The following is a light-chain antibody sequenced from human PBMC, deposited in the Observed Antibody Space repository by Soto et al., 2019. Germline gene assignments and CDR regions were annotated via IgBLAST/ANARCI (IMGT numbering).Light chain of an antibody. Sequence: QSVLTQPPSVSGTPGQRVTISCTGSSSNIGAGYDVHWYQQLPGTAPKLLIYGNSNRPSGAPDRFSGSKSGTSASLAITGRQAEDEADYYCQSYDSSLSGWVFGGGTKLTVL. CDR2: GNS. CDR3: QSYDSSLSGWV. V-gene: IGLV1-40*01. J-gene: IGLJ3*02. CDR1: SSNIGAGYD.